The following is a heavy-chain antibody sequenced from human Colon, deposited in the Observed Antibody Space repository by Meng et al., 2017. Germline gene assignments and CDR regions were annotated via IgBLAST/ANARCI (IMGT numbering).Heavy chain of an antibody. CDR3: ARALDYYDSSGSYH. CDR1: AFTFSDSW. D-gene: IGHD3-22*01. V-gene: IGHV3-7*01. CDR2: MKQDGSEI. Sequence: GESLKISCAASAFTFSDSWMNWVRQAPGKGLEWVANMKQDGSEIYYVDSVKGRFTISRDNAENSLYLQMNSLRPEDAAVYYCARALDYYDSSGSYHWGQGTLVTVSS. J-gene: IGHJ4*02.